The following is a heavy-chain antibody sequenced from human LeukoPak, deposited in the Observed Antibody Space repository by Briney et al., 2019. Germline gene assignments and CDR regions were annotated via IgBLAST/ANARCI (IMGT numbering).Heavy chain of an antibody. Sequence: ASVKVSCKASGYTFTSYYMHWVRQAPGQGLEWMGIINPSGGSTSYAQKFQGRVTMTRDTSISTAYMELSRLRSDDTAVYYCARDLSNAFDIWGQGTMVTVSS. CDR2: INPSGGST. CDR1: GYTFTSYY. CDR3: ARDLSNAFDI. J-gene: IGHJ3*02. V-gene: IGHV1-46*01.